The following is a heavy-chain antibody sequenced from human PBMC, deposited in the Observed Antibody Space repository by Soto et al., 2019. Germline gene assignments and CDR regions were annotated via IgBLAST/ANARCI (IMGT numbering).Heavy chain of an antibody. V-gene: IGHV4-59*01. CDR3: ARVDYDFWSGRFDY. Sequence: SETLSLTCTVSGGSISSYYWSWIRQPPGKGLEWIGYIYYSGSTNYNPSLKSRVTISVDTSKNQFSLKLSSVTAADTAVYYCARVDYDFWSGRFDYWGQGTLVTVSS. J-gene: IGHJ4*02. CDR2: IYYSGST. CDR1: GGSISSYY. D-gene: IGHD3-3*01.